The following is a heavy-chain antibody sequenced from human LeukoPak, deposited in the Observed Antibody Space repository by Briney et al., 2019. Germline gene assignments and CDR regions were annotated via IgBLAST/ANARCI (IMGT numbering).Heavy chain of an antibody. V-gene: IGHV3-7*01. J-gene: IGHJ4*02. CDR2: IKQDGSEK. CDR3: ARAGWGSTSWYFDY. D-gene: IGHD2-2*01. Sequence: GGSLRLSCVASGFTFGNFWMSWVRQAPGKGLEWVANIKQDGSEKYYVDSVKGRFTISRDNAKNSLYLQMNSLRAEDTAVYYCARAGWGSTSWYFDYWGQGTLVTVSS. CDR1: GFTFGNFW.